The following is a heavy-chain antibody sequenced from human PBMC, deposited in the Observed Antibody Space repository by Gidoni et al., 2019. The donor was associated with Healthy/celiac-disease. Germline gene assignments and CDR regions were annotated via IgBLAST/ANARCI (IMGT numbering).Heavy chain of an antibody. CDR1: GFTVRSNY. D-gene: IGHD3-22*01. CDR3: ARVLPYYYDSSGYTL. J-gene: IGHJ4*02. Sequence: EVQLVESGGGLIQPGGSLRLSCAASGFTVRSNYMSWVRQAPGKGLEWVSVIYSGGSTYYADSVKGRFTISRDNSKNTLYLQMNSLRAEDTAVYYCARVLPYYYDSSGYTLWGQGTLVTVSS. V-gene: IGHV3-53*01. CDR2: IYSGGST.